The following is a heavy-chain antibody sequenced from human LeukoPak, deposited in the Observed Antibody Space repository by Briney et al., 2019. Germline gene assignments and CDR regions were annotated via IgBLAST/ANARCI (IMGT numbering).Heavy chain of an antibody. CDR1: VGSITSSSYY. D-gene: IGHD3-3*01. Sequence: PSETLSLTCTVSVGSITSSSYYWGWIRQPPGKGLEWIGSIYYSGSTYYNPSLKSRVTISVDTSKSQFSLKLTSVTAADTAVYYCARDWSGPYYFDYWGQGTLVTVSS. CDR2: IYYSGST. V-gene: IGHV4-39*07. CDR3: ARDWSGPYYFDY. J-gene: IGHJ4*01.